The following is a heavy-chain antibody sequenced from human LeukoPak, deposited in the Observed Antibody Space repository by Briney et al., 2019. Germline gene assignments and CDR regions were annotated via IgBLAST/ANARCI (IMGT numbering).Heavy chain of an antibody. V-gene: IGHV3-23*01. D-gene: IGHD5-12*01. J-gene: IGHJ4*02. CDR3: AKEYYSGLYDY. Sequence: PGGTLRLSCAASGFTFTSFAMSWVRQAPGKGLEWVSTISRSGVATYYANSVKGRFTISRDNSKNTVYLQMNSLRAEDTAIYYCAKEYYSGLYDYWGQGTLVTVSS. CDR2: ISRSGVAT. CDR1: GFTFTSFA.